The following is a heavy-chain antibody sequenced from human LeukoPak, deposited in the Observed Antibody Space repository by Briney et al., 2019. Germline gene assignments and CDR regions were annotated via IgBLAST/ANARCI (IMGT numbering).Heavy chain of an antibody. CDR2: ISSSSSYI. D-gene: IGHD2-21*02. V-gene: IGHV3-21*01. CDR1: GFTFSSYS. CDR3: ARGVVTAIQSYFDY. J-gene: IGHJ4*02. Sequence: GGSLRLSCAASGFTFSSYSMNWVRQAPGKGLEWVSSISSSSSYIYYADSVKGRFTISRDNAKNSLYLQMNSLRAEDTAVYYCARGVVTAIQSYFDYWGQGTLVTVSS.